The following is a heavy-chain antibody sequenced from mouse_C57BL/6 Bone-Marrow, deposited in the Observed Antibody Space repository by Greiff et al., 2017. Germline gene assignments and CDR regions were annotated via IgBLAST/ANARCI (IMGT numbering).Heavy chain of an antibody. CDR3: AGGSTMVTT. D-gene: IGHD2-1*01. J-gene: IGHJ3*01. CDR1: GFSLTSYA. CDR2: IWTGGGT. Sequence: VKLMESGPGLVAPSQSLSITCTASGFSLTSYAISWVRQPPGKGLEWLGVIWTGGGTNYNSALKSRRSISKDNSKSQVFLKMNSLQTDDTARYYCAGGSTMVTTWGQGTLVTVSA. V-gene: IGHV2-9-1*01.